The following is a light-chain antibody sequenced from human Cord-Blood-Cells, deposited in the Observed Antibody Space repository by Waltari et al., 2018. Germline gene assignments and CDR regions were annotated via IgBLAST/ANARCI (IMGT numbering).Light chain of an antibody. J-gene: IGLJ1*01. CDR2: KDS. CDR3: QSADSSGTYV. CDR1: ALPKQY. Sequence: SYELTQPPSVSVSPGQKARITCSGDALPKQYAYWYQQKPGQAPGLVIYKDSERPSGIPDRFSGSSSGTTVTLTISGVQAEDEADYYCQSADSSGTYVFGTGTKVTVL. V-gene: IGLV3-25*03.